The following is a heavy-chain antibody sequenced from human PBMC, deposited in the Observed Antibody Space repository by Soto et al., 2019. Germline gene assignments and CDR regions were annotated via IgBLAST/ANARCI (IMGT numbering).Heavy chain of an antibody. CDR1: GGGFSNSG. CDR3: VRLFGVVSGPMDG. J-gene: IGHJ6*01. Sequence: LRASGSAAGGGFSNSGMHCVLQAPGKGLGWVAVLLYDGSNKYYADSVKGRFTSSRDNSKNTLYIQMNSLRAEDTAVYYCVRLFGVVSGPMDGWEQGPKVIVSS. D-gene: IGHD3-3*01. V-gene: IGHV3-33*01. CDR2: LLYDGSNK.